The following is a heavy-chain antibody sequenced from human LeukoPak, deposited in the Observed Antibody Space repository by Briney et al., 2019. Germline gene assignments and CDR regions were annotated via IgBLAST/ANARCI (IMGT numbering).Heavy chain of an antibody. CDR1: EXTFSTNY. CDR3: ARATHWYFDL. CDR2: IYSGGST. J-gene: IGHJ2*01. Sequence: GGSLRLSCAASEXTFSTNYMSWVRQAPGKGLESVSVIYSGGSTYYSDSVKGRFIISRDKSKNTLYLQMNSLRAEDTAVYYCARATHWYFDLWGRGTLVTVSS. V-gene: IGHV3-66*01.